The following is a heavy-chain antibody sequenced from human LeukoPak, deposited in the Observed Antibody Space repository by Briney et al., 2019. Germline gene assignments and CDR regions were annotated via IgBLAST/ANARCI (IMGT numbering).Heavy chain of an antibody. V-gene: IGHV3-74*01. J-gene: IGHJ4*02. D-gene: IGHD2-15*01. CDR1: GFTFSSYW. CDR2: INSHGSST. CDR3: ARERLLPFAY. Sequence: GGSLRLSCAASGFTFSSYWMHWVRQAPGKGLVWVSRINSHGSSTTYADSVEGRFTISRDNAENTLYLQMNSLRAEDTAVYYCARERLLPFAYWGQGTLLTVSS.